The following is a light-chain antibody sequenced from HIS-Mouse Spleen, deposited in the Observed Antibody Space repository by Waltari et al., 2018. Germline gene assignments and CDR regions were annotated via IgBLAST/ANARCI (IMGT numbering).Light chain of an antibody. CDR2: DVS. V-gene: IGLV2-14*03. CDR1: SSDVGGYNS. J-gene: IGLJ1*01. Sequence: QSALTQPASVSGSPGQSITIPCTGPSSDVGGYNSVSWYQQHPGKAPKLMIYDVSNRPSGVSNRFSGSKSGNTASLTISGLQAEDEADYYCSSYTSSSTLVFGTGTKVTVL. CDR3: SSYTSSSTLV.